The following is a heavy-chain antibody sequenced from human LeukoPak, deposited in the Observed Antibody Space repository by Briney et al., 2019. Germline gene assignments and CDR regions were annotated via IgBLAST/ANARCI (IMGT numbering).Heavy chain of an antibody. V-gene: IGHV4-39*01. J-gene: IGHJ3*02. CDR3: ARHPDYYDSSGYYYPDAFDI. D-gene: IGHD3-22*01. CDR2: IYYSGST. CDR1: GGSISSSSYY. Sequence: SETLSLTCTVSGGSISSSSYYWGWIRQPPGKGLEWIGSIYYSGSTYYNPSLKSRVTISVDTSKNQFSLKLSSVTAADTAVYYCARHPDYYDSSGYYYPDAFDIWGQGTMVTVSP.